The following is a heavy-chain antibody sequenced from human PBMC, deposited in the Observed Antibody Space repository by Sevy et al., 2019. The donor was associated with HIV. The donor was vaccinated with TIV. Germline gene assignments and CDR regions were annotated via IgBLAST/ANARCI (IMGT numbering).Heavy chain of an antibody. CDR2: INGKGRST. CDR1: EFIFSDYA. V-gene: IGHV3-23*01. D-gene: IGHD2-2*01. CDR3: AKTINSGGGAVPAANYYYYGMDV. J-gene: IGHJ6*02. Sequence: GGSLRLSCAASEFIFSDYAMNWVRQTPGKGLEWVSSINGKGRSTHYADSVGRFTISRDNSKNTLYLQMNSLRAEDTAVYYCAKTINSGGGAVPAANYYYYGMDVWGQGTTVTVSS.